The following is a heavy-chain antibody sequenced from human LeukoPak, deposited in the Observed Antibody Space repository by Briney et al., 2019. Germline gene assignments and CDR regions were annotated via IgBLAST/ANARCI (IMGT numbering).Heavy chain of an antibody. CDR1: GGSISSGDYY. Sequence: PSETLSLTCTVSGGSISSGDYYWSWIRQPPGKGLEWIGYIYYSGSTYYNPSLKSRVSISVDTSKNQFSLKLSSVTAADTAVYHCQRASGSYYASFDPWGQGTLVTVSS. CDR3: QRASGSYYASFDP. D-gene: IGHD3-10*01. J-gene: IGHJ5*02. V-gene: IGHV4-30-4*01. CDR2: IYYSGST.